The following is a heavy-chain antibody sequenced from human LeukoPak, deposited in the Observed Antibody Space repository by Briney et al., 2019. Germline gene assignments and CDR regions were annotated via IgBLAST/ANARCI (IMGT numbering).Heavy chain of an antibody. CDR1: GGSFSGYY. CDR2: IYYSGST. J-gene: IGHJ5*02. D-gene: IGHD6-19*01. Sequence: ASETLSLTCAVYGGSFSGYYWSWIRQPPGKGLEWIGYIYYSGSTNYNPSLKSRVTISVDPSKNQFPLKVSSVTAADTAVYYCARASGWYDYWFDPWGQGTLVTASP. CDR3: ARASGWYDYWFDP. V-gene: IGHV4-59*01.